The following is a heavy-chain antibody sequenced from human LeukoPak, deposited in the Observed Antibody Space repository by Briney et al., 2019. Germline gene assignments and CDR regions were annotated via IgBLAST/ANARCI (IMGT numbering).Heavy chain of an antibody. CDR1: GVSISSYY. CDR2: IYYSGST. D-gene: IGHD1-26*01. Sequence: PSETLSLTCIVSGVSISSYYWSWIRQPPGKGLEWIGYIYYSGSTNYNPSLKSRVTISVDTSKNQFSLKLSSVTAADTAVYYCASSYLGVVGATPYWGQGTLVTVSS. J-gene: IGHJ4*02. V-gene: IGHV4-59*01. CDR3: ASSYLGVVGATPY.